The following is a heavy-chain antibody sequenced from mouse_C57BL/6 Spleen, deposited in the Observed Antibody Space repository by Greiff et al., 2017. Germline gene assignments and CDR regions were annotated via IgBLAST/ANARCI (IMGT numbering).Heavy chain of an antibody. D-gene: IGHD3-2*02. Sequence: EVKLMESGGGLVKPGGSLKLSCAASGFTFSDYGMHWVRQAPEKGLEWVAYISSGSSNIYYAATVKGRFTISGDNAKNTVFLQITSLRSEDTAMYYCARQYQVYYGVWGTGTTVTFAS. CDR3: ARQYQVYYGV. CDR1: GFTFSDYG. J-gene: IGHJ1*03. V-gene: IGHV5-17*01. CDR2: ISSGSSNI.